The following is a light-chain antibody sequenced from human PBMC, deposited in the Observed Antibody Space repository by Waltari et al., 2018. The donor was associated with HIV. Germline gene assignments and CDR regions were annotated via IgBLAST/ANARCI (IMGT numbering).Light chain of an antibody. CDR3: SSYTSSSTRV. CDR2: EVI. CDR1: SSDVGGYNY. V-gene: IGLV2-14*01. Sequence: QSALTQPASVSGSLGQSITISCTGTSSDVGGYNYVSWYQQHPGKAPKLMIYEVINRPSGVSNRFSGSKSGNTASLTISGLQAEDEADYYCSSYTSSSTRVFGSGTMVTVL. J-gene: IGLJ1*01.